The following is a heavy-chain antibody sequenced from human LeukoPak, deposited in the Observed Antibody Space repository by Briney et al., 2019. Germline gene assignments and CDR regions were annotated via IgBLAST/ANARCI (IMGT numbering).Heavy chain of an antibody. V-gene: IGHV4-34*01. CDR3: ARRAFTYYYDSSGYYYA. D-gene: IGHD3-22*01. CDR2: INHSGST. J-gene: IGHJ4*02. Sequence: SETLSLTCAVYGGSFSGYYWSWIRQPPGKGLEWIGEINHSGSTNYNPSLKSLVTVSVDTSKNKFSLKLSSVTAADTAVYYCARRAFTYYYDSSGYYYAWGQGTLVTVSS. CDR1: GGSFSGYY.